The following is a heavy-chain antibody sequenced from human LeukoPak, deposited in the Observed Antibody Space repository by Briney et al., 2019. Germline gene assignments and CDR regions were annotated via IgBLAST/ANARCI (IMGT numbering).Heavy chain of an antibody. CDR1: GFTFTNYW. CDR3: ARMIRDYRKYYYYYYYMDV. D-gene: IGHD4-17*01. V-gene: IGHV3-20*04. CDR2: INWNGGST. Sequence: PGGSLRLSCAVSGFTFTNYWMSWVRQAPGKGLEWVSGINWNGGSTGYADSVKGRFTISRDNAKNSLYLQMNSLRAEDTALYYCARMIRDYRKYYYYYYYMDVWGKGTTVTVSS. J-gene: IGHJ6*03.